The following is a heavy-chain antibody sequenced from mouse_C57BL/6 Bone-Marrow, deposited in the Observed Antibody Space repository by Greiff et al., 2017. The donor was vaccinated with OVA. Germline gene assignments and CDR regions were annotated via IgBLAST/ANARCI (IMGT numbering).Heavy chain of an antibody. CDR2: IYPGDGDT. CDR1: GYAFSSSW. D-gene: IGHD1-1*01. V-gene: IGHV1-82*01. CDR3: AVRGLRGGDYYAMDY. Sequence: VKLVESGPELVKPGASVKISCKASGYAFSSSWMNWVKQRPGKGLEWIGRIYPGDGDTNYNGKFKGKATLTADKSSSTAYMQLSSLTSEDSAVYFCAVRGLRGGDYYAMDYWGQGTSVTVSS. J-gene: IGHJ4*01.